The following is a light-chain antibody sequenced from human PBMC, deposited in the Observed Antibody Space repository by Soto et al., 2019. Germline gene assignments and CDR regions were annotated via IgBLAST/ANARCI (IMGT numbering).Light chain of an antibody. CDR1: SSDIGGYNY. CDR2: EVT. J-gene: IGLJ1*01. V-gene: IGLV2-14*01. CDR3: SSYTSSNTLV. Sequence: QSALTQPVSVSGSPGQSITISCTGGSSDIGGYNYVSWFQQHPGKAPKLMIYEVTNRPSGVSNRFSGSKSGSTASLTISGLQAEDEADYYCSSYTSSNTLVFGTGTKLTVL.